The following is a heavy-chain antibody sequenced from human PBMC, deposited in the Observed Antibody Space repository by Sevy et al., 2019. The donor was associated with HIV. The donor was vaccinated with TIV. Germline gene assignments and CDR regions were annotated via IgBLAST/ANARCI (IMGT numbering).Heavy chain of an antibody. Sequence: SETLSLTCTVSGGSISSYYWSWIRQPAGKGLEWIGRIYTSGSTNYNPSLKSRVTMSVDTSKNQFSLKLSSVTAADTAVYYGARSERVDYSIDYYYYYGMDVWGQGTTVTVSS. CDR1: GGSISSYY. V-gene: IGHV4-4*07. CDR2: IYTSGST. D-gene: IGHD4-4*01. CDR3: ARSERVDYSIDYYYYYGMDV. J-gene: IGHJ6*02.